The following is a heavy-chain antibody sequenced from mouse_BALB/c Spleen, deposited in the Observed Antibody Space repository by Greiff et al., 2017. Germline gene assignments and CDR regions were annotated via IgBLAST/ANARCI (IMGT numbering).Heavy chain of an antibody. Sequence: DVMLVESGGGLVKPGGSLKLSCAASGFTFSSYTMSWVRQTPEKRLEWVATISSGGSYTYYPDSVKGRFTISRDNAKNTLYLQMSSLKSEDTAMYYCTRDDITTAGDWFAYWGQGTLVTVSA. CDR3: TRDDITTAGDWFAY. CDR2: ISSGGSYT. V-gene: IGHV5-6-4*01. D-gene: IGHD1-2*01. CDR1: GFTFSSYT. J-gene: IGHJ3*01.